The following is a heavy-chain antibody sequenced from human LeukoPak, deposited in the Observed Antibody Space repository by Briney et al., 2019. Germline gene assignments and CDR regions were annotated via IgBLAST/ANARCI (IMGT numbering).Heavy chain of an antibody. D-gene: IGHD3-3*01. Sequence: SETLSLTCTVSGGSISNSSYYWGWIRQPPGKGLEWIGSIYYSGSSYYNPSLKSRVTISVDTSKNQFSLNLTSVTAADTAVYYCARTVRWLLSPHYGVDVWGQGTTVIVSS. CDR1: GGSISNSSYY. V-gene: IGHV4-39*07. CDR3: ARTVRWLLSPHYGVDV. CDR2: IYYSGSS. J-gene: IGHJ6*02.